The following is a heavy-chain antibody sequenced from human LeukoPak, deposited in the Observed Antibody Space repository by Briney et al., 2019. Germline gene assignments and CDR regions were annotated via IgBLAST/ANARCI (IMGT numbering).Heavy chain of an antibody. CDR1: GFTFASYG. CDR3: ARESPCSGDGCHARLDY. CDR2: ISGYNGQT. J-gene: IGHJ4*02. D-gene: IGHD2-15*01. V-gene: IGHV1-18*01. Sequence: ASVKVSCKTSGFTFASYGITWVRQAPGQGLEWMGWISGYNGQTNYAQKFEGRVTMTTDTSTNTAYMELSSLRTEDTAVYYCARESPCSGDGCHARLDYWGQGTLVTVSS.